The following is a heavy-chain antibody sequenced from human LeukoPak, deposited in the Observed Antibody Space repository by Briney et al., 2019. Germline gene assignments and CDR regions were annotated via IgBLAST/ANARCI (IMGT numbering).Heavy chain of an antibody. Sequence: GSSVKVSCRTSGYTFTGDYIHWVRQAPGQGLEWLGRIDPNSGGTKYAQKFQGRVTMTRDTSISTAYMELSRLRSDDTAVYYCARQELDYWGQGALVTVSS. V-gene: IGHV1-2*06. D-gene: IGHD1-7*01. CDR1: GYTFTGDY. CDR3: ARQELDY. CDR2: IDPNSGGT. J-gene: IGHJ4*02.